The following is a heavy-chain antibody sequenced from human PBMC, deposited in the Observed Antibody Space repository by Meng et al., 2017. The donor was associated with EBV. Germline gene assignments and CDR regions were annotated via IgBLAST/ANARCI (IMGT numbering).Heavy chain of an antibody. CDR2: INPNSGGT. J-gene: IGHJ5*02. Sequence: GQLVPPGAGGNKPGASVKVSCKGAGYTFTGYYMNWVRQAPGQGLEWMGRINPNSGGTNYAQKFQGRVTMTRDTSISTAYMELSRLRSDDTAVYYCAKGADLAAAGTFWFDPWGQGTLVTVSS. D-gene: IGHD6-13*01. CDR3: AKGADLAAAGTFWFDP. CDR1: GYTFTGYY. V-gene: IGHV1-2*06.